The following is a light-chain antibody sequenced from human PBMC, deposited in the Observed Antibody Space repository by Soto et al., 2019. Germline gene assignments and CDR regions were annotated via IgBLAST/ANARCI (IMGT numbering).Light chain of an antibody. CDR1: ISNIATNY. J-gene: IGLJ1*01. Sequence: QSVLTQPPSVSGTPGQRVTISCSGGISNIATNYVHWFQQLPGTAPKVLSTRDNQRPSGVPDRFSGSKSGTSAALAISGLRSADEDEYSWAAWDETVRRYVFGTGTKLTVL. V-gene: IGLV1-47*01. CDR3: AAWDETVRRYV. CDR2: RDN.